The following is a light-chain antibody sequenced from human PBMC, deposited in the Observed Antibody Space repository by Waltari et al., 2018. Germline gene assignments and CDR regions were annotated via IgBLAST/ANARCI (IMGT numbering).Light chain of an antibody. V-gene: IGKV3-15*01. CDR1: PSVSTN. CDR2: GAA. CDR3: HQYNDWPPT. Sequence: EVVMTQSPATLSVSPGERATLSCRASPSVSTNLAWSQQNPGQAPRLLTYGAAVRATDIPARFSGSGSGTEFTLTISSLQSEDFAVYYCHQYNDWPPTFGQGTTVEIK. J-gene: IGKJ1*01.